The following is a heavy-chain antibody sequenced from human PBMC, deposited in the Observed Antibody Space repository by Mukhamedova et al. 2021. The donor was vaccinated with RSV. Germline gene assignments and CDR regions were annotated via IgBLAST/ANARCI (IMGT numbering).Heavy chain of an antibody. J-gene: IGHJ4*02. CDR3: ARVPDYCSLFLQHEF. V-gene: IGHV5-51*01. CDR2: ISPGSYDT. Sequence: EYMGIISPGSYDTKYSPSFQGQVTITADKSINTAYLGWSSLKASDTAMYYCARVPDYCSLFLQHEFWGQGTLVTVST. D-gene: IGHD2-21*01.